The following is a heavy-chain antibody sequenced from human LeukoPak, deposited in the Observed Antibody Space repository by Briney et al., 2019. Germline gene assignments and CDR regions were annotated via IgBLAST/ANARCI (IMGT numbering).Heavy chain of an antibody. D-gene: IGHD3-16*02. Sequence: SGGALRLSCAASGFTFRGFVMSWVRQAPGKGLEWVSAICGSAGSTYYADSVKGRFSISRNNSKNTLYLQMNSLRAEDTAVYYCTRDRVSSDSWGQGTLVIVSS. CDR1: GFTFRGFV. V-gene: IGHV3-23*01. CDR2: ICGSAGST. CDR3: TRDRVSSDS. J-gene: IGHJ4*02.